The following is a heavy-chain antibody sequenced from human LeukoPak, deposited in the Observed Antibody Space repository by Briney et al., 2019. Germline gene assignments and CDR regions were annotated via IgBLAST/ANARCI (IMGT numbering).Heavy chain of an antibody. J-gene: IGHJ4*02. CDR3: ARGVGIVSTISKKHFDD. CDR2: MNPNSGNT. CDR1: GYTFTSHD. Sequence: ASVKVSCKASGYTFTSHDINWVRQATGQGLEWMGWMNPNSGNTGYVQKFQGRVTMTRNTSINTAYMELSSLRSEDTASYYCARGVGIVSTISKKHFDDWGQGTLVTVSS. D-gene: IGHD5/OR15-5a*01. V-gene: IGHV1-8*01.